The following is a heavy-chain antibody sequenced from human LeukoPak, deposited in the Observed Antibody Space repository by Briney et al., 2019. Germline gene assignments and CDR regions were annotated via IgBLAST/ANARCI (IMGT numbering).Heavy chain of an antibody. V-gene: IGHV5-51*01. D-gene: IGHD4-17*01. Sequence: GESLKISCQGSGYSFTSDWIGWVRQMPGKGLEWMGIIYPGDSDTRYSPSFQGQVTMSADKSINTAYLQWSSLKASDTAMYYCARRAPLSGESFDYWGQGTLVTVSS. CDR3: ARRAPLSGESFDY. CDR2: IYPGDSDT. CDR1: GYSFTSDW. J-gene: IGHJ4*02.